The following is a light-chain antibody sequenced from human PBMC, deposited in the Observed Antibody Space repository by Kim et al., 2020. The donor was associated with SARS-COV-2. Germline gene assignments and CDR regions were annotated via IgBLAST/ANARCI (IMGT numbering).Light chain of an antibody. V-gene: IGKV4-1*01. CDR2: WAS. CDR1: QSVLYSSNNKNY. Sequence: KATINCKSSQSVLYSSNNKNYLAWYQQKPRQPPKLLIYWASTRESGVPDRFSGSGSETDFTLTINSLQAEDVAVYYCQQYYSTPFTFGQGTKLEI. CDR3: QQYYSTPFT. J-gene: IGKJ2*01.